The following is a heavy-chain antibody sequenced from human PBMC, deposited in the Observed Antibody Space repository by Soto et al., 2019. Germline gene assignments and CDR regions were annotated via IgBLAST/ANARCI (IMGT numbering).Heavy chain of an antibody. V-gene: IGHV3-33*03. D-gene: IGHD6-13*01. Sequence: QVQLVESGGGVIQPGRSLRLSCAASGFTLRLHAMHWVRQAPGKGLEWVAQIWYDGSNKYYTDSVKGRFTVSRDDFKNTVFLQMDSLRAEDTAVYYCAIDGQQQTPYALDVWGQGTTVIVSS. CDR1: GFTLRLHA. CDR2: IWYDGSNK. CDR3: AIDGQQQTPYALDV. J-gene: IGHJ6*02.